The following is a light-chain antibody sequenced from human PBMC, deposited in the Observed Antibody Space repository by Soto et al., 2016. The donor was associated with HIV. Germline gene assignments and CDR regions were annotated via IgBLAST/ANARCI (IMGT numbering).Light chain of an antibody. J-gene: IGKJ2*01. CDR3: TQNIHLPH. Sequence: DIVMTQSPLSLSVNVGEAASISCRSSQSLRKSNGYTYLDWYVQKPGQSPQLLIYFGSHRSAEFPDRFSGSGSGTNFTLTITSVEAEDVGIYYCTQNIHLPHFGQGTKLDIK. CDR2: FGS. V-gene: IGKV2-28*01. CDR1: QSLRKSNGYTY.